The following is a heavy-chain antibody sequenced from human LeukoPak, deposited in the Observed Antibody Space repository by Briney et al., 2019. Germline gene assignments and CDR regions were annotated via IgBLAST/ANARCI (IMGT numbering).Heavy chain of an antibody. CDR3: ARGGRITMVRGVMGGWFDP. CDR1: GGSISSHY. D-gene: IGHD3-10*01. Sequence: SSETLSLTCIVSGGSISSHYWSWIRQPPGNGLEWLGYIYDSENASYNPSLKSRVTISIDMSKNQFSLKLNSVSAADTAVYYCARGGRITMVRGVMGGWFDPWGQGTVVTVSS. V-gene: IGHV4-59*11. J-gene: IGHJ5*02. CDR2: IYDSENA.